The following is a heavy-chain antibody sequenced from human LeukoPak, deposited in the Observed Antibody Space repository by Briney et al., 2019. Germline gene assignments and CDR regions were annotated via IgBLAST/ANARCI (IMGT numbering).Heavy chain of an antibody. CDR1: GYTFTVYY. CDR3: ARASYYYDSSGYPGYYFDY. CDR2: INPNSGGT. Sequence: ASVTVSCKASGYTFTVYYMNWVRQAPGQGLEWMGWINPNSGGTNYAQKFQGRVTMTRDTSISTAYMELSRLRSDDTAVYYCARASYYYDSSGYPGYYFDYWGQGTLVTVSS. J-gene: IGHJ4*02. V-gene: IGHV1-2*02. D-gene: IGHD3-22*01.